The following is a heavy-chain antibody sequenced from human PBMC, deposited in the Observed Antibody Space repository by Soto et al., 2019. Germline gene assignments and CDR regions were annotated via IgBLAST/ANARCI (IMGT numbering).Heavy chain of an antibody. CDR3: ARGGVQDAFDI. CDR1: GFVVDRTY. CDR2: IYSGGGT. D-gene: IGHD1-26*01. V-gene: IGHV3-53*02. Sequence: EVQLVETGEGLIQPGGSLRLSCAASGFVVDRTYMTWVRQAPGKGLEWVSVIYSGGGTYYADSVEGRFTISRDTSKNTLHLQMNDLRAEDTALYYCARGGVQDAFDIWGQGTMVTVSS. J-gene: IGHJ3*02.